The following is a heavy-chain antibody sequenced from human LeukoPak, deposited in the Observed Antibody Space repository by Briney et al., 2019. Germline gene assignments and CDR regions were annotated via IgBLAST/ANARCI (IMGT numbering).Heavy chain of an antibody. J-gene: IGHJ4*02. CDR3: TRAPDTAMVIVY. CDR1: GFTFGDYA. CDR2: IRSKAYGGTT. Sequence: PGGSLSLSCTASGFTFGDYAMSWFRQAPGKGLEWVGFIRSKAYGGTTEYAASVKGRFTISRDDSKSIAYLQMNSLKTEDTAVYYCTRAPDTAMVIVYWGQGTLVTVSS. V-gene: IGHV3-49*03. D-gene: IGHD5-18*01.